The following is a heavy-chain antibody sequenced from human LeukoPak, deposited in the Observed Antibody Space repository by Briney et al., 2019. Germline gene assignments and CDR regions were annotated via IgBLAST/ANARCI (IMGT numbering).Heavy chain of an antibody. CDR3: AARIAVAAFDY. CDR2: INAGNGNT. D-gene: IGHD6-19*01. Sequence: EASVTVSCTASGYTFTSYAMHWVRQAPGQRLEWMGWINAGNGNTKYSQKFQGRVTITRDTSASTAYMELSSLRSEDTAVYYCAARIAVAAFDYWGQGTLVTVSS. V-gene: IGHV1-3*01. CDR1: GYTFTSYA. J-gene: IGHJ4*02.